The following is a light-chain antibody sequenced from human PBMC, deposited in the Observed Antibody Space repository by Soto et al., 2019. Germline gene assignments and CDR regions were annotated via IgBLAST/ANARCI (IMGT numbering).Light chain of an antibody. CDR3: QQYNNWPET. Sequence: EIVMTQSPATLSVSPGERATLSCRASQSISSSLAWYQEKPGQAPRLLIYGASTRATGIPARFSGSGSGTEFSLRISSLQSEDFAVYYCQQYNNWPETFGQGTKVDIK. J-gene: IGKJ1*01. CDR2: GAS. V-gene: IGKV3-15*01. CDR1: QSISSS.